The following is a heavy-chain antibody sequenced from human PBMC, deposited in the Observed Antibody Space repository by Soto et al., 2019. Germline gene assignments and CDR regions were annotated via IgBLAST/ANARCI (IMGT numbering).Heavy chain of an antibody. V-gene: IGHV1-69*06. CDR1: GGTFSSYA. J-gene: IGHJ4*02. Sequence: SVKVSCKASGGTFSSYAISWVRQAPGQGLEWMGGIIPIFGTANYAQKFQGRVTITADKSTSTAYMELSSLRSEDTAVYYCARVPGCWYENDYWGQGTLVTDSS. CDR3: ARVPGCWYENDY. CDR2: IIPIFGTA. D-gene: IGHD6-13*01.